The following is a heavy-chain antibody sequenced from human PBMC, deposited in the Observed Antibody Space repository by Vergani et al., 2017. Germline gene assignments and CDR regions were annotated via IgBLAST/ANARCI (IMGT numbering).Heavy chain of an antibody. J-gene: IGHJ4*02. Sequence: QVQVVQSGAEVKKSGASVKVSCKTSGYTFSNYYMHWVRQAPGQGLEWMGIINPSGGHTNYAQKFQGRVTMTRDTSTSTVYMELSRLRSKDTAIYYCARGDYGILTGYRYWGQGTLVTVSA. V-gene: IGHV1-46*03. CDR3: ARGDYGILTGYRY. D-gene: IGHD3-9*01. CDR1: GYTFSNYY. CDR2: INPSGGHT.